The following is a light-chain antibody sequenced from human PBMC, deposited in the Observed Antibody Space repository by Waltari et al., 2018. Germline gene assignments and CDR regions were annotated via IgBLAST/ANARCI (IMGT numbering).Light chain of an antibody. J-gene: IGKJ2*01. Sequence: IVMTQSPDSLAVSLGETATIKCKSSQSVLYSSNNKNYLAWYQQKPGQPPKLLIYWASTRESGVPDRFSGSGSGTDFTLTISSLQAEDVAVYYCQQYYSTLPYTFGQGTKLEIK. CDR1: QSVLYSSNNKNY. CDR3: QQYYSTLPYT. CDR2: WAS. V-gene: IGKV4-1*01.